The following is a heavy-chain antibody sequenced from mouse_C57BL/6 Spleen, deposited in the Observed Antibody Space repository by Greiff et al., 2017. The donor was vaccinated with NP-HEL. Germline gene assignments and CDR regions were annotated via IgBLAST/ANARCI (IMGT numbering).Heavy chain of an antibody. V-gene: IGHV1-26*01. CDR3: ARSYYGSSYPDY. D-gene: IGHD1-1*01. J-gene: IGHJ2*01. CDR1: GYTFTDYY. Sequence: EVQLQQSGPELVKPGASVKISCKASGYTFTDYYMNWVKQSHGKSLEWIGDINPNNGGTSYNQKFKGKATLTVDKSSSTAYMELRSLTSEDSAVYYCARSYYGSSYPDYWGQGTTLTVSS. CDR2: INPNNGGT.